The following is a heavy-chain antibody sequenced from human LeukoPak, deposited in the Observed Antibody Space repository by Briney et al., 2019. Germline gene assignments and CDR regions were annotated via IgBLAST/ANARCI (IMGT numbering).Heavy chain of an antibody. CDR3: ARAGAGSGWSQYYYDSSGYLRRRAFDI. CDR1: GGSFSGYY. J-gene: IGHJ3*02. CDR2: INHSGST. Sequence: SETLSLTCAVYGGSFSGYYWSWIRQPPGKGLEWIGEINHSGSTNYNPSLKSRVTISVDTSKNQFSLKLSSVTAADTAVYYCARAGAGSGWSQYYYDSSGYLRRRAFDIWGQGTMVTVSS. V-gene: IGHV4-34*01. D-gene: IGHD3-22*01.